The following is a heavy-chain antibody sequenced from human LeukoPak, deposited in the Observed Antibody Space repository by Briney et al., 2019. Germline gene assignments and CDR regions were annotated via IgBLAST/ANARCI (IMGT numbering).Heavy chain of an antibody. CDR3: AKDMVVVVAANYFDY. V-gene: IGHV3-23*01. Sequence: GWSLRLSCAASGFIFISYALRWVGQPGGKGLAGVSAISGSGGSTYYADSVKGRFTISRDNSKNTLYLQMNSLRAEDTAVYYCAKDMVVVVAANYFDYWGQGTLVTVSS. J-gene: IGHJ4*02. D-gene: IGHD2-15*01. CDR1: GFIFISYA. CDR2: ISGSGGST.